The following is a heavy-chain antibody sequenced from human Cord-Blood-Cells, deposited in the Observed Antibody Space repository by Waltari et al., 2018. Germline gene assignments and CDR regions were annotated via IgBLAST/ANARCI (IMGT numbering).Heavy chain of an antibody. D-gene: IGHD7-27*01. V-gene: IGHV1-8*01. CDR3: ARETWGSSGGSHFDL. CDR1: GYTFTSYE. Sequence: QVQLVQSGDEGKKPWAAVEVSCEASGYTFTSYESNRARTATGQGLEWMGWMNPNSGNTVYAQKFQGRVTMTRNTSISTAYMELSSLRSEDTAVYYCARETWGSSGGSHFDLWGRGTLVTVSS. CDR2: MNPNSGNT. J-gene: IGHJ2*01.